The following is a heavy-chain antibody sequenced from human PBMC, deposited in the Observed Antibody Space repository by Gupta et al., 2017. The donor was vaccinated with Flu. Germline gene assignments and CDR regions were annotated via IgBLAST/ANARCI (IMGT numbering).Heavy chain of an antibody. D-gene: IGHD3-16*01. CDR3: ARKGSYNHDHGWVTSDYYALDV. CDR1: GGDFSNHA. Sequence: QVQPVQSGAEVRKPGSSVKVSCKVPGGDFSNHAISWVQQAPGQGVGWMGRINPVFDTSRSPQKFKGRVTIPADIFTGASYMELRSLTYEDTAIYYCARKGSYNHDHGWVTSDYYALDVWGQGTTVTVSS. V-gene: IGHV1-69*06. J-gene: IGHJ6*02. CDR2: INPVFDTS.